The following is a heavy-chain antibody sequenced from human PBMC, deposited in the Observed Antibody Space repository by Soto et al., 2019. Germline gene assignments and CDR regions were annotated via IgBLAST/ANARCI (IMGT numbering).Heavy chain of an antibody. D-gene: IGHD1-1*01. V-gene: IGHV1-3*01. CDR3: ARNEDY. Sequence: QVQLVQSWAEVKKPGASVKVSCKASGYTFTSYPIHWVRQAPGQRPEWLGWINPDSSDTKYSQNFQGRITITSDTAASTAYMELSRLRCEDTAVYYCARNEDYWGQGTLVTVSS. CDR2: INPDSSDT. J-gene: IGHJ4*02. CDR1: GYTFTSYP.